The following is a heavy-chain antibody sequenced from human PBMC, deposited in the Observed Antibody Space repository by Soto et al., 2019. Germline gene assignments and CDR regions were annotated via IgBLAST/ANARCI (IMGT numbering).Heavy chain of an antibody. Sequence: ASVKVSCKTSGYTFSTFGISWVRQAPGHGLEWLGWIHLNSGGTNYAQSFQGRVTMTRDMSVSTVYMEMTGLSSDDTAVYYCASARELCYSCFYFFTLDVWGQGTTVTVSS. CDR1: GYTFSTFG. CDR3: ASARELCYSCFYFFTLDV. D-gene: IGHD2-21*01. CDR2: IHLNSGGT. V-gene: IGHV1-2*02. J-gene: IGHJ6*02.